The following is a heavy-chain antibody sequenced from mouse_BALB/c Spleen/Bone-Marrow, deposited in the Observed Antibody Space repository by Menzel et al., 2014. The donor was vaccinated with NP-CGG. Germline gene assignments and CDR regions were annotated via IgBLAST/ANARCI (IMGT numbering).Heavy chain of an antibody. D-gene: IGHD2-1*01. J-gene: IGHJ2*01. CDR2: IWGDGNT. V-gene: IGHV2-6-7*01. CDR3: ARVGYGNYSYYFDY. Sequence: VKLVESGPGLVAPSQSLSITCTVSGFSLTGFGVNWVRQPPGKGLEWLGIIWGDGNTDYTSALKSRLTISKDNSKSQVFLKMTSLQTDDTARYYCARVGYGNYSYYFDYWGQGTTLTVSS. CDR1: GFSLTGFG.